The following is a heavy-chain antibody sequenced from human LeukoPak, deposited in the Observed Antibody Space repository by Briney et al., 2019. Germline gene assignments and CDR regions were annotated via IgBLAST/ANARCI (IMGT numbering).Heavy chain of an antibody. CDR1: GFTFSSST. J-gene: IGHJ5*02. CDR3: VRIPNSANFPNWFDP. Sequence: PGGSLRLSCAASGFTFSSSTMNWVRRAPGKGLEWVSSISRGTDYIYYADSVKGRFTISRDNAKNSLYLQMNSLRAEDTAVYYCVRIPNSANFPNWFDPWGQGTLVTVSS. D-gene: IGHD4/OR15-4a*01. V-gene: IGHV3-21*01. CDR2: ISRGTDYI.